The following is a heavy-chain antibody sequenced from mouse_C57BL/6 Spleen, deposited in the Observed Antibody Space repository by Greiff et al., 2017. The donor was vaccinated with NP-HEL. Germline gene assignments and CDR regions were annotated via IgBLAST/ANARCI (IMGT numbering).Heavy chain of an antibody. V-gene: IGHV1-81*01. Sequence: VKLMESGAELARPGASVKLSCKASGYTFTSYGISWVKQRPGQGLEWIGEISPRSGNTYYNEKFKGKATLTADKSSSTAYMELRSLTSEDSAVYFCARYKDLYDYWGQGTTLTVSS. CDR1: GYTFTSYG. J-gene: IGHJ2*01. CDR3: ARYKDLYDY. D-gene: IGHD1-1*01. CDR2: ISPRSGNT.